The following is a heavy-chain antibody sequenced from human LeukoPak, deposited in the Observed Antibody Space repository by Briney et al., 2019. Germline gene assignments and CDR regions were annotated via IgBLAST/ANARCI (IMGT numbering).Heavy chain of an antibody. V-gene: IGHV3-74*01. CDR3: ARWGVAAAVHDAFDV. CDR1: GFTFSGHW. J-gene: IGHJ3*01. CDR2: INRDGSIT. Sequence: GGSLRLSCAASGFTFSGHWMHWVRQAPGKGLVWVSRINRDGSITSYADTVKGRFTISRDNAKNTLYLQMNSLRAEDTAVYYCARWGVAAAVHDAFDVWGQRTMVTVSS. D-gene: IGHD6-13*01.